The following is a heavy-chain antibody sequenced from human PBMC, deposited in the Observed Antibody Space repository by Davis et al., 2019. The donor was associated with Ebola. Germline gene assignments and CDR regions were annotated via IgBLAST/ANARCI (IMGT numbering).Heavy chain of an antibody. V-gene: IGHV3-30-3*01. J-gene: IGHJ4*02. Sequence: PGGSLRLSCAASGFSFSVDAMHWVRQAPGKGLEWLTVISYDGVTKFYADSVRGRFTISRDNSKNSLYLEMNSLRTEDTAVYYCARSTTGSPHPFNYWGQGTLVTVSS. CDR2: ISYDGVTK. D-gene: IGHD1-26*01. CDR3: ARSTTGSPHPFNY. CDR1: GFSFSVDA.